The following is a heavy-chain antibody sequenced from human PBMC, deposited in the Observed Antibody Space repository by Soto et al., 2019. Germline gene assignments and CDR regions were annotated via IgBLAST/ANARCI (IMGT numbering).Heavy chain of an antibody. Sequence: EVQLVESGGILVQPGGSLRLSCAGSGFTFNTYWMHWVRQAPGKGLVWVSRINSAGTKTSYADSVKGRFTISRDNAKNTVYLQMNSLRAEDTAVYYCATVATNSYNWLDPWGQGTLVTVSS. V-gene: IGHV3-74*01. CDR1: GFTFNTYW. J-gene: IGHJ5*02. D-gene: IGHD5-12*01. CDR2: INSAGTKT. CDR3: ATVATNSYNWLDP.